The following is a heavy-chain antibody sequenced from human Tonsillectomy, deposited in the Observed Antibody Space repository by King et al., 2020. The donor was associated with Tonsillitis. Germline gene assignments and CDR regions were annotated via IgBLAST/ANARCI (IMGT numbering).Heavy chain of an antibody. V-gene: IGHV3-23*04. CDR2: ISGSGGST. J-gene: IGHJ6*03. D-gene: IGHD6-13*01. CDR1: GFTFSSYA. Sequence: VQLVESGGGLVQPGGSLRLSCAASGFTFSSYALSWVRQAPGKGLEWVSAISGSGGSTYYADSVKGRFTISRDNSKNTLYLRMNSLRAEDTAVYYCAKGDSSTWDYYYYMDVWSKGTTVTVSS. CDR3: AKGDSSTWDYYYYMDV.